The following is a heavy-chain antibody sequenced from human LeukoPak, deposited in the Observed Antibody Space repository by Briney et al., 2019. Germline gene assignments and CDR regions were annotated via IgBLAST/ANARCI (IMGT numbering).Heavy chain of an antibody. D-gene: IGHD2-15*01. J-gene: IGHJ4*02. Sequence: PSETLSLTCTVSGGSISSSSYYWGWIRQPPGKGLEWIGSIYYSGSTYYNPSLKSRVTISVDTSKNQLSLKLSSVTAADTAVYYCASLPNPRLGYCSGGSCYFDYWGQGTLVTVSS. CDR1: GGSISSSSYY. V-gene: IGHV4-39*01. CDR3: ASLPNPRLGYCSGGSCYFDY. CDR2: IYYSGST.